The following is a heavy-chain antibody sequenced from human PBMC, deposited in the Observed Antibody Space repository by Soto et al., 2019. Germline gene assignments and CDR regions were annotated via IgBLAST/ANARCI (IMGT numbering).Heavy chain of an antibody. D-gene: IGHD2-2*01. CDR3: ARDAAYCSSTSCYGY. CDR2: IYYSGST. V-gene: IGHV4-59*01. J-gene: IGHJ4*02. Sequence: PSETLSLTCTVSGGSISSYYWSWIRQPPGKGLEWIGYIYYSGSTNYNPSLKSRVTISVDTSKNQFSLKLSSVTAADTAVYYCARDAAYCSSTSCYGYWGQGTLVTVSS. CDR1: GGSISSYY.